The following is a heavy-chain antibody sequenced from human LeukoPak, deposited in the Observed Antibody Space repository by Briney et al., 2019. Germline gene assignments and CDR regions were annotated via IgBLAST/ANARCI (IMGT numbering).Heavy chain of an antibody. V-gene: IGHV3-23*01. D-gene: IGHD4-17*01. CDR1: GFTFSSYW. CDR3: AKVATTVTTFDAFDI. CDR2: ISGSGGST. J-gene: IGHJ3*02. Sequence: PGGSLRLSCVVSGFTFSSYWMHWVRQAPGKGLEWVSAISGSGGSTYYADSVRGRFTISRDNSKNTLYLQMNSLRAEDTAVYYCAKVATTVTTFDAFDIWGQGTMVTVSS.